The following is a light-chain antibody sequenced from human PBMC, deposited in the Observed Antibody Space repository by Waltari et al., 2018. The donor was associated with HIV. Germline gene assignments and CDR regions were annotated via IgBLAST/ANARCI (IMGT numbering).Light chain of an antibody. CDR1: QGIKNY. V-gene: IGKV1-16*01. CDR2: AAS. CDR3: QQYNSYPLT. J-gene: IGKJ4*01. Sequence: DIQMTQSPSSLSASVGDRVTITCRASQGIKNYLAWFQQKPGRAPKSLIYAASSFQSGAPSRFSGSGSGTYFTLTISSLQPEDFATYYCQQYNSYPLTFGGGTKVEIK.